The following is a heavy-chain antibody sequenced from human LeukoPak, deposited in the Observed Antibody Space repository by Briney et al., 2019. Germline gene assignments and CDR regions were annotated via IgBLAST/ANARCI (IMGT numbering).Heavy chain of an antibody. Sequence: PSETLSLTCTVSGGSISSYYWSWIRQPPGKGLEWIGEINHSGSTNYNPSLKSRVTISVDTSKNQFSLKLSSVTAADTAVYYCASDGGKPVKYYYYGMDVWGQGTTVIVSS. V-gene: IGHV4-34*01. CDR1: GGSISSYY. J-gene: IGHJ6*02. CDR3: ASDGGKPVKYYYYGMDV. CDR2: INHSGST.